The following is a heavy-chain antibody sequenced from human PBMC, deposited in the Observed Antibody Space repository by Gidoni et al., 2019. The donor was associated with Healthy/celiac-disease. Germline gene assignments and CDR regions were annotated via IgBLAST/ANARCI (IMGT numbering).Heavy chain of an antibody. J-gene: IGHJ4*02. CDR1: GFPFSSYS. CDR3: ARDLPGVGATID. V-gene: IGHV3-48*04. Sequence: EVQLVESGGGLVQPGGSLRLSCAASGFPFSSYSMNWVRQAPGKGLEWVSYISSSSSTIYYADSVKGRFTISRDNAKNSLYLQMNSLRAEDTAVYYCARDLPGVGATIDWGQGTLVTVSS. CDR2: ISSSSSTI. D-gene: IGHD1-26*01.